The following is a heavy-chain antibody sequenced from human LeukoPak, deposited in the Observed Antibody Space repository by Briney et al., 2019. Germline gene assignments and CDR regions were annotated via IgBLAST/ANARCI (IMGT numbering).Heavy chain of an antibody. CDR1: GFSFSSYS. CDR2: ISSSSTYI. V-gene: IGHV3-21*01. CDR3: ARDHPYSSSCPDY. J-gene: IGHJ4*02. Sequence: GGSLRLSCAASGFSFSSYSMNWVRQAPGKGLEWVSSISSSSTYIFYAESVKGRFTISRDNAKNSLYLQMNSLRAEDTAVYYCARDHPYSSSCPDYWGQGTLVTVSS. D-gene: IGHD6-13*01.